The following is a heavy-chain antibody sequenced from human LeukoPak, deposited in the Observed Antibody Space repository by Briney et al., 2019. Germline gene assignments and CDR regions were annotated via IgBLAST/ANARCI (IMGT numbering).Heavy chain of an antibody. D-gene: IGHD3-22*01. CDR2: INPNSGGT. CDR3: ARLSLRYYFDTSGPDY. J-gene: IGHJ4*02. CDR1: AYTFTGYY. Sequence: ASVKVSCKASAYTFTGYYMHWVRQAPGQGLEWMGWINPNSGGTNYAQKFQGRVTMTRDTSISTAYMELSRLTSDDTAVYYCARLSLRYYFDTSGPDYWGQGTLVTVSS. V-gene: IGHV1-2*02.